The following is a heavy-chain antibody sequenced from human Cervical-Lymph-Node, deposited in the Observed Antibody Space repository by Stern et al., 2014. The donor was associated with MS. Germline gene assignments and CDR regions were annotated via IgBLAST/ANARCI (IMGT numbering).Heavy chain of an antibody. CDR3: ARGTSSWDF. CDR2: INGDNGNR. D-gene: IGHD6-13*01. CDR1: GYTLTIYA. Sequence: VQLLESGAEVKKPGASVKVSCKASGYTLTIYAITWVRQAPGQGLEWMGWINGDNGNRKYAQKFQGRVTMTTDTSTNTAYMDLRSLRSDDTAVYYCARGTSSWDFWGQGTLVTVSS. V-gene: IGHV1-18*01. J-gene: IGHJ4*02.